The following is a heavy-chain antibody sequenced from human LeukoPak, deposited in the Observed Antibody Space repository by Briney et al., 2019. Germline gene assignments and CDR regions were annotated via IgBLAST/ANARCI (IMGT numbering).Heavy chain of an antibody. V-gene: IGHV1-46*01. CDR3: ARSGSSTSCPRDY. CDR2: INPSGSNT. J-gene: IGHJ4*02. D-gene: IGHD2-2*01. Sequence: ASVKVSCKASGYTFTNYYMHWVRQAPGQGLEWMGIINPSGSNTSYAQKFQGRVTMTRDTSTSTVYMKLSSLRSEDTAVYYCARSGSSTSCPRDYWGQGTLVTVAS. CDR1: GYTFTNYY.